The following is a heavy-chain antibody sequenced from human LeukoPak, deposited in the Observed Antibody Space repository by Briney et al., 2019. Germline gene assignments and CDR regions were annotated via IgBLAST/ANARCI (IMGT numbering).Heavy chain of an antibody. Sequence: PGGSLRLSCAASGFTFSSYSMNWVRPAPGKGLEWVSSISSSSSYIYYADSVKGRFTISRDNAKNSLYLQMNSLRAEDTAVYYCARVPFSSSWFPDYYYYYYMDVWGKGTTVTVSS. V-gene: IGHV3-21*01. CDR3: ARVPFSSSWFPDYYYYYYMDV. CDR2: ISSSSSYI. CDR1: GFTFSSYS. D-gene: IGHD6-13*01. J-gene: IGHJ6*03.